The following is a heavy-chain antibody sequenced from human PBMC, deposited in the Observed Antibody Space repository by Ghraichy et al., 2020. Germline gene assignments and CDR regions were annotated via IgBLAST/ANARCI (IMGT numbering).Heavy chain of an antibody. Sequence: GESLNISCAASGFTFSDYYMSWIRQAPGKGLEWISYISSSSSDTKYADSVKGRFTISRDNAKNSLYLQMNSLRAEDTAVYYCARDREAVTGSIEFDHWGQGILVTVSS. J-gene: IGHJ4*02. CDR3: ARDREAVTGSIEFDH. CDR1: GFTFSDYY. V-gene: IGHV3-11*05. D-gene: IGHD6-19*01. CDR2: ISSSSSDT.